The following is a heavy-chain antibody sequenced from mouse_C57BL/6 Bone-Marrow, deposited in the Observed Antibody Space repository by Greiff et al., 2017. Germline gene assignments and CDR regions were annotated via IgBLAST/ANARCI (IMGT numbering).Heavy chain of an antibody. Sequence: QVQLQQPGAELVKPGASVKLSCKASGYTFTSYWMQWVKQRPGQGLEWIGEIDPSDSYTNYNQKFKGKATLTVDTSSSTAYMQLSSLTSEDSAVYYCARGGGDYDDYYAMDYWGQGTSVTVSS. J-gene: IGHJ4*01. D-gene: IGHD2-4*01. CDR1: GYTFTSYW. V-gene: IGHV1-50*01. CDR3: ARGGGDYDDYYAMDY. CDR2: IDPSDSYT.